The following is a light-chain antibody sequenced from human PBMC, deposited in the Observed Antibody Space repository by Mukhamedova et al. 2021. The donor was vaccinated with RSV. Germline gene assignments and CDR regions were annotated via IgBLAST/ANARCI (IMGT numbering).Light chain of an antibody. CDR1: RVHGGFKL. J-gene: IGLJ2*01. V-gene: IGLV2-23*01. Sequence: RVHGGFKLVSWYQQYPGTAPKLIIYDDNRRPSGISNRFSGSKSGNTASLTISGLQTEDEADYYCCASVGISTVLFGGGTKLTVL. CDR2: DDN. CDR3: CASVGISTVL.